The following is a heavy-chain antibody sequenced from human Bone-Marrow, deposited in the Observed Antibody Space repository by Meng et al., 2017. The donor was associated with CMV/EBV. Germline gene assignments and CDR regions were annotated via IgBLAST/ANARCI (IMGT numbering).Heavy chain of an antibody. V-gene: IGHV3-53*01. CDR1: GFTVSSNY. Sequence: GGSLRLSCAASGFTVSSNYMSWVRQAPGKGLEWVSVIYSGGSTYYADSVKGRFTISRDNSKNTLYLQMNSLRAEDTAVYYCATSTYYYDSSGYSYDYWGQGTLVTVSS. D-gene: IGHD3-22*01. CDR3: ATSTYYYDSSGYSYDY. CDR2: IYSGGST. J-gene: IGHJ4*02.